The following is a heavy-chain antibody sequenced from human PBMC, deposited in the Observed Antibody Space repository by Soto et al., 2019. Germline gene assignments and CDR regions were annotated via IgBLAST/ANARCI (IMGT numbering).Heavy chain of an antibody. Sequence: EVQLLESGGGLVQPGGSLRLSCAASGFTFSSYAMSWVRQAPGKGLEWVSAISGSGGSTYYADSVKGRFTISRDNSKNTLYLQMYSLRAEDTAVYYCAKLYSSSRNYFDYWGQGTLVTVSS. D-gene: IGHD6-6*01. J-gene: IGHJ4*02. CDR2: ISGSGGST. CDR3: AKLYSSSRNYFDY. CDR1: GFTFSSYA. V-gene: IGHV3-23*01.